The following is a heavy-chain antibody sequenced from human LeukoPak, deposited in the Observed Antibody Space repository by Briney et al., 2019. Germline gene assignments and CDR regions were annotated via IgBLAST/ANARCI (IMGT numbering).Heavy chain of an antibody. Sequence: SETLSLTCTVSGGSISSSSYYWGWIRQPPGKGLEWIGSIYYSGSTYYNPSLKSRVTISVDTSKNQFSLNLRSVTATDTAVYYCAREEASAGDYWGQGTLVTVSS. J-gene: IGHJ4*02. CDR1: GGSISSSSYY. CDR3: AREEASAGDY. CDR2: IYYSGST. V-gene: IGHV4-39*01. D-gene: IGHD6-13*01.